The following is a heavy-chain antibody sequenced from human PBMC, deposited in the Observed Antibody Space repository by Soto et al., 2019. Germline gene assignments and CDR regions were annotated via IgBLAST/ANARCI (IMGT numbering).Heavy chain of an antibody. Sequence: PGGSLRLSCAASGFTFSSYSMNWVRQAPGKGLEWVSSISSSSSYIYYADSVKGRFTISRDNAKNSLYLQMNSLRAEDTAVYYCARGGGGGYPPVYYYYMDVWGKGTTVTVSS. J-gene: IGHJ6*03. CDR2: ISSSSSYI. D-gene: IGHD3-16*01. CDR3: ARGGGGGYPPVYYYYMDV. CDR1: GFTFSSYS. V-gene: IGHV3-21*01.